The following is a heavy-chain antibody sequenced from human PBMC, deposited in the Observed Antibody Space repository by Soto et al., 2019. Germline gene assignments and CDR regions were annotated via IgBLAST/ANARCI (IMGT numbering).Heavy chain of an antibody. CDR3: ARTGDGHHDFLDY. D-gene: IGHD1-1*01. V-gene: IGHV3-7*01. CDR2: INQDGNED. CDR1: VFTFSSYW. Sequence: GGSLRLSCAASVFTFSSYWMSWVRQAPGKGLEWVANINQDGNEDNLLDSVKGRFTISRDNAKNSLFLQMNSLRVDDTAVYYCARTGDGHHDFLDYWGQGALVTVSS. J-gene: IGHJ4*02.